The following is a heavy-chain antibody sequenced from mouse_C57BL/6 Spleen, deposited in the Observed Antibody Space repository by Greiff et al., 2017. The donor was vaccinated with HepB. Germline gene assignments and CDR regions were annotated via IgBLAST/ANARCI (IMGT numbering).Heavy chain of an antibody. CDR2: IYPGDGDT. Sequence: VQLQQSGPELVKPGASVKISCKASGYAFSSSWMNWVKQRPGKGLEWIGRIYPGDGDTNYNGKFKGKATLTADKSSSTAYMQLSSLTSEDSAVYFCARSTVGYYLDYWGQGTTLTVAS. V-gene: IGHV1-82*01. CDR3: ARSTVGYYLDY. CDR1: GYAFSSSW. D-gene: IGHD1-1*01. J-gene: IGHJ2*01.